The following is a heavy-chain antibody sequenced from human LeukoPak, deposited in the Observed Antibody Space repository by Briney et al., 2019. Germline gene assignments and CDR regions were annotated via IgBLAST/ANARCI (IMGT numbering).Heavy chain of an antibody. J-gene: IGHJ5*02. Sequence: ASVKVSCKASGYTFTGYYMHWVRQAPGQGLEWMGWINPNSGGTNYAQKFQGRVTMTRDTSISTAYMELSRLRSDDTAVYYCARRNYGSGWATWFDPWGQGTLVTVSS. CDR3: ARRNYGSGWATWFDP. D-gene: IGHD3-10*01. V-gene: IGHV1-2*02. CDR1: GYTFTGYY. CDR2: INPNSGGT.